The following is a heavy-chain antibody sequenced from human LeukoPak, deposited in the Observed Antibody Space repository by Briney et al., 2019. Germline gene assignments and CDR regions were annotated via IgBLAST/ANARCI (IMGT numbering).Heavy chain of an antibody. CDR1: GFTFSDYY. V-gene: IGHV3-11*01. CDR3: ARVYYYYYYYMDV. Sequence: GGSLRLSCAASGFTFSDYYMSWIRQAPGKGLEWVSYISSSGSTIYYADSVKGRFTISRDTAKNSLYLQMNSLRAEDTAVYYCARVYYYYYYYMDVWGKGTTVTISS. J-gene: IGHJ6*03. CDR2: ISSSGSTI.